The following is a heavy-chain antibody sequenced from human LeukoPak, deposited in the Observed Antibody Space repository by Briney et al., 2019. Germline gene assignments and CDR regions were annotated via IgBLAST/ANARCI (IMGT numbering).Heavy chain of an antibody. CDR2: ISASGGST. D-gene: IGHD2-2*01. CDR1: GFPFGSFA. CDR3: ARDLEYPYYFDS. Sequence: PGGSPRLSCAASGFPFGSFAMSWVRQAPGKGLEWVSSISASGGSTWYADSVKGRCTISRDNSKSTLYLQMNSLRAEDTAVYYCARDLEYPYYFDSWGQGTLLTVSS. J-gene: IGHJ4*02. V-gene: IGHV3-23*01.